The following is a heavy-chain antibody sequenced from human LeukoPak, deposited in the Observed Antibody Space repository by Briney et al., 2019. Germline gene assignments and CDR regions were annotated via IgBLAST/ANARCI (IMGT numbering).Heavy chain of an antibody. V-gene: IGHV1-18*01. D-gene: IGHD3-22*01. J-gene: IGHJ1*01. CDR2: ISPYNGNT. CDR1: GYTFTSYG. CDR3: ARMPYDSSGYYKH. Sequence: ASVKVSCKAPGYTFTSYGISWVRQAPGQGLEWMGWISPYNGNTNYAQKFQARVTMTTDTSTSTAYMELRSLRSDDTAVYYCARMPYDSSGYYKHWGQGTLVTVSS.